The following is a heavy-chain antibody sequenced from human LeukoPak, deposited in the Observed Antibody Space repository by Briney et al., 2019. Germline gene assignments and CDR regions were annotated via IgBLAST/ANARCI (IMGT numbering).Heavy chain of an antibody. CDR2: ISNDGVNQ. D-gene: IGHD1-7*01. Sequence: PGGSLRLSCAASGFTFRTFPMHWVRQAPGKGLQRVAVISNDGVNQYYADSAKGRFTISRDNSKNTLFLQMNSLTTEDTAVYYCARGAGTTVYYIDVWGKGTTVTVSS. J-gene: IGHJ6*03. CDR3: ARGAGTTVYYIDV. V-gene: IGHV3-30*16. CDR1: GFTFRTFP.